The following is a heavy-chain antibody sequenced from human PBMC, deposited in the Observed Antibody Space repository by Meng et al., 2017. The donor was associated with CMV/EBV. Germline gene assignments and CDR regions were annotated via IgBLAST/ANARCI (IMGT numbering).Heavy chain of an antibody. Sequence: SETLSLTCAVYGGSFSGYYWSWIRQPPGKGLEWIGEINHSGSTSYNPSLKSRVAISVDTSKNQFSLKLSSVTAADTAVYYCARVGIAARYYYYGMDVWGQGTTVTVSS. V-gene: IGHV4-34*01. CDR1: GGSFSGYY. J-gene: IGHJ6*02. CDR2: INHSGST. D-gene: IGHD6-6*01. CDR3: ARVGIAARYYYYGMDV.